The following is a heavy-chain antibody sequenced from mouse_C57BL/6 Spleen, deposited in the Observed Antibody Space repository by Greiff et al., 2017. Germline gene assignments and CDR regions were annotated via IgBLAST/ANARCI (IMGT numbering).Heavy chain of an antibody. D-gene: IGHD2-4*01. Sequence: EVKLMESGPELVKPGASVKMSCKASGYTFTDYNMHWVKQSHGKSLEWIGYINPNNGGTSYNQKFKGKATLTVNKSSSTAYMELRSLTSEDSAVYYCARGLPPFDHWGQGTLVTVSA. CDR3: ARGLPPFDH. CDR1: GYTFTDYN. V-gene: IGHV1-22*01. CDR2: INPNNGGT. J-gene: IGHJ3*01.